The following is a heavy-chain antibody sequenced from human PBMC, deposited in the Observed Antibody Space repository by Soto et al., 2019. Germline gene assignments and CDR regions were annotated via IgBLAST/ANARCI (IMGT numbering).Heavy chain of an antibody. Sequence: QVNLVQSGGDLVQPGRSLRLSCEASGFTFRNSGMEWIRQAPGKGLEWVARIWYDGSSQYYADSVKGRFTISRDNSKNTLYMEMNSVRVEDTAVYYCARDMDSNYDGMDVWGQGTTVIVSS. CDR2: IWYDGSSQ. D-gene: IGHD4-4*01. J-gene: IGHJ6*02. V-gene: IGHV3-33*01. CDR3: ARDMDSNYDGMDV. CDR1: GFTFRNSG.